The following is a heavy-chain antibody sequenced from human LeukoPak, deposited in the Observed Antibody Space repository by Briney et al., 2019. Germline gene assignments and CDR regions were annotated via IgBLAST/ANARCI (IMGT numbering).Heavy chain of an antibody. CDR1: GFTFSSYG. CDR2: ISGSGGST. J-gene: IGHJ6*03. Sequence: GGSLRLSCAASGFTFSSYGMIWVRQAPGKGPEWVSAISGSGGSTYYADSVKGRFTISRDNSKNTLYLQMNSLRAEDTAVYSCAKGGGSSYYYYMDVWGKGTTVTISS. CDR3: AKGGGSSYYYYMDV. D-gene: IGHD6-13*01. V-gene: IGHV3-23*01.